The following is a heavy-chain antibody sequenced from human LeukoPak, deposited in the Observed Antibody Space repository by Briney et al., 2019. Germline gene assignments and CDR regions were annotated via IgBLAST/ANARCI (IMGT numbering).Heavy chain of an antibody. Sequence: ASVKVSCKASGGTFSSYAISWVRQAPGQGLEWMGRIIPILGIANYAQKFQGRVTITADESTSTAYMELSSLRSEDTAVYYCARDPGSSDAFDIWGQGTMVTVSS. CDR2: IIPILGIA. CDR1: GGTFSSYA. CDR3: ARDPGSSDAFDI. V-gene: IGHV1-69*04. D-gene: IGHD1-26*01. J-gene: IGHJ3*02.